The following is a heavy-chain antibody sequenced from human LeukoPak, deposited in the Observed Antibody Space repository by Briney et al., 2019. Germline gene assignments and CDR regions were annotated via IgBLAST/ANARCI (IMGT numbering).Heavy chain of an antibody. CDR1: GGSISSGGYY. V-gene: IGHV4-31*03. J-gene: IGHJ6*02. D-gene: IGHD1-14*01. Sequence: ASETLSLTCTVSGGSISSGGYYWSWIRQHPGKGLEWIGYIYYSGSTYYNPSLKSRVTISVDTSKNQFSLKLSSVTAADTAVYYCARGPRRGYGMDVWGQGTTVTVSS. CDR3: ARGPRRGYGMDV. CDR2: IYYSGST.